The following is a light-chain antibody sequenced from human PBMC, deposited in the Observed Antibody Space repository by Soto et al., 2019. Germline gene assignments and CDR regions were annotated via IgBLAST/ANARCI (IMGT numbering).Light chain of an antibody. CDR1: QSIGSD. J-gene: IGKJ1*01. Sequence: EIVMTQPPATLSVSPGDRATLSCRASQSIGSDLAWFQQKPGQAPRLLIYGSFIRATGTPARFSGSGSGTEFTLTVSSLQSEDFAVYYCQQYNNWPPWTFGQGTKVEIK. V-gene: IGKV3-15*01. CDR3: QQYNNWPPWT. CDR2: GSF.